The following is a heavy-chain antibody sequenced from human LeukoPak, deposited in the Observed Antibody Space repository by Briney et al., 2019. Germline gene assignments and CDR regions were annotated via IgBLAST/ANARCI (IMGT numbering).Heavy chain of an antibody. CDR2: ISSSNSYI. V-gene: IGHV3-21*01. CDR3: ATSLGPCAFYI. CDR1: GFTFSRYS. D-gene: IGHD1-1*01. J-gene: IGHJ3*02. Sequence: PGGSLRLSCAASGFTFSRYSMHWVRQAPGKGVVWFLSISSSNSYIYYADSVKARFTIPTANSTNSLYVQMNSLRAEDTAVYYCATSLGPCAFYIWGQGTMVTVSS.